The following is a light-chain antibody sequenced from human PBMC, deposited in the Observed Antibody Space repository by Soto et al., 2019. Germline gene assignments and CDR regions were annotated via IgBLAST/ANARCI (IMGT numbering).Light chain of an antibody. CDR2: GAS. CDR1: QSVSSSY. V-gene: IGKV3D-20*02. Sequence: EIVLTQSPGTLSLSPGERATLSCRASQSVSSSYLAWYQQKPGQAPRLLIYGASSRATGIPDRFSGSGSGTDFTLTISRLEPQDFAVYYCHQRSNWPLTFGGGTKLEIK. J-gene: IGKJ4*01. CDR3: HQRSNWPLT.